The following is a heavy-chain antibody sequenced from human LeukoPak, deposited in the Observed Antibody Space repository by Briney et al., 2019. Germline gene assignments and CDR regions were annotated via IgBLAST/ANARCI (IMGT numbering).Heavy chain of an antibody. Sequence: GGSLRLSCAASGFTFSSYSMNWVRQAPGKGLEWVSSISSSSSYIYYADSVKGRFTISRDNAKNSLYLQMNSLRAEDTAVYYCARRKDYYDSSGYLDAFDIWGQGTMVTVSS. CDR2: ISSSSSYI. D-gene: IGHD3-22*01. J-gene: IGHJ3*02. V-gene: IGHV3-21*01. CDR1: GFTFSSYS. CDR3: ARRKDYYDSSGYLDAFDI.